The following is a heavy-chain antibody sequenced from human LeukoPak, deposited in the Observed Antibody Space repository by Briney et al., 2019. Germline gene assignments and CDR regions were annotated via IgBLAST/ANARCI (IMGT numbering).Heavy chain of an antibody. CDR3: ARTPSAYSGYDSWFDP. V-gene: IGHV1-3*01. D-gene: IGHD5-12*01. J-gene: IGHJ5*02. CDR1: GYTFTSYA. Sequence: ASGKVSDKASGYTFTSYAMQWGRQAPGQRLEGMGWINAGNGNTKYSQKFQGRVTITRDTSASTAYMELSSLRSEDTAVYYCARTPSAYSGYDSWFDPWGQGTLVTVSS. CDR2: INAGNGNT.